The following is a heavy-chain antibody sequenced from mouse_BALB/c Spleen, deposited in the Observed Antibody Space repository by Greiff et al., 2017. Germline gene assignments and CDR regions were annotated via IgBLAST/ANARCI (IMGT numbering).Heavy chain of an antibody. CDR2: ISSGGSYT. CDR3: TRDYQGMDD. D-gene: IGHD3-2*02. Sequence: VKLMESGGGLVKPGGSLKLSCAASGFSFSSYTMSWVRQTPEKRLEWVATISSGGSYTYYPDSVKGRFTISRDNAKNTLYLQMSSLKSEDTAMYYCTRDYQGMDDWGEGTTVTVAS. CDR1: GFSFSSYT. V-gene: IGHV5-6-4*01. J-gene: IGHJ4*01.